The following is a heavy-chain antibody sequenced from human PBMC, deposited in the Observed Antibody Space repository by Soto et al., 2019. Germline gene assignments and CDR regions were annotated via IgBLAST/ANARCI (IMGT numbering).Heavy chain of an antibody. CDR1: GFTFSSYA. J-gene: IGHJ6*03. V-gene: IGHV3-23*01. D-gene: IGHD6-13*01. Sequence: PGGSLRLSCAASGFTFSSYAMSWVRQAPGKGLEWVSAISGSGGSTYYADSVKGRFTISRDNSKNTLYLQINSLRAEATAVYYCAKVSQYSGSGYGYYYYYLDVWGKGSTVTV. CDR2: ISGSGGST. CDR3: AKVSQYSGSGYGYYYYYLDV.